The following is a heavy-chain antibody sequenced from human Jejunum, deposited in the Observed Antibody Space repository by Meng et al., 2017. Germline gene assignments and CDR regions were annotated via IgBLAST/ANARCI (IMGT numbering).Heavy chain of an antibody. D-gene: IGHD2-21*02. CDR1: VGSISSGAYS. J-gene: IGHJ5*02. CDR3: ARASVGNCGGDCYSPHWFDP. CDR2: SYHAGSS. V-gene: IGHV4-30-2*01. Sequence: QLQLQESGSGLVQPSHTLSLTRAVSVGSISSGAYSWSWIRQPPGKGLEWIGHSYHAGSSNYNPSLESRVTVSVDRSKNQFSLKLTSVTAADTAVYYCARASVGNCGGDCYSPHWFDPWGQGTLVTVSS.